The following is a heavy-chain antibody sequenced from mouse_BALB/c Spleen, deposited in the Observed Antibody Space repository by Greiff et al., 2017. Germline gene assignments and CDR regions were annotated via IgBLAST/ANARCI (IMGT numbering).Heavy chain of an antibody. V-gene: IGHV7-3*02. J-gene: IGHJ4*01. D-gene: IGHD2-3*01. CDR3: ASHDDYYFMDY. CDR2: IRNKANGYKT. Sequence: DVHLVESGGGLVQPGGSLRLSCATSGFTFTDYYMSWVRQPPGKALEWLGFIRNKANGYKTEYSASVKGRFTISRDNSQSILYLQMNTLRAEDSATYYCASHDDYYFMDYWGQGTSVTVSS. CDR1: GFTFTDYY.